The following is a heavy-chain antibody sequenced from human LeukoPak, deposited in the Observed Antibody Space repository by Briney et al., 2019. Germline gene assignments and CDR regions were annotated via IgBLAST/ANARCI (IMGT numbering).Heavy chain of an antibody. D-gene: IGHD3-22*01. CDR3: ARDYLLIHYDSSGYYRDAFDL. CDR1: GFTFSTYW. J-gene: IGHJ3*01. V-gene: IGHV3-7*01. CDR2: IKQDGSEK. Sequence: HPGGSLRLSCAASGFTFSTYWMTWVRQAPGKGLEWVANIKQDGSEKYYVDSVEGRFTISRDNAKNSLYLQMNSLRAEDTAVYYCARDYLLIHYDSSGYYRDAFDLWGQGTMVTVSS.